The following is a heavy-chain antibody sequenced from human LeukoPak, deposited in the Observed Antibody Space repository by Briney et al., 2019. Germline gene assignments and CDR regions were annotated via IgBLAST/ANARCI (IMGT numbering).Heavy chain of an antibody. Sequence: GGSLRLSCAASGFTVSSNYTSWVRQAPGKGLEWVSVIYSGGSTYYADSVKGRFTISRDNSKNTLYLQMNSLRAEDTAVYYCARVSRGMVRYFDYWGQGTLVTVSS. CDR2: IYSGGST. V-gene: IGHV3-53*05. D-gene: IGHD3-10*01. CDR3: ARVSRGMVRYFDY. CDR1: GFTVSSNY. J-gene: IGHJ4*02.